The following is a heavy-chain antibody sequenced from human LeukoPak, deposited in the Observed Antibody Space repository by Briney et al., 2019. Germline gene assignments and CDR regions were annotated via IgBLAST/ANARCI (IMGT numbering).Heavy chain of an antibody. CDR2: IWYDGSNK. D-gene: IGHD2-2*01. J-gene: IGHJ6*02. Sequence: GGSLRLSCAASGFTFSSYGMHWVRQAPGKGLEWVAVIWYDGSNKYYADSVKGRFTISRDNSKNTLYLQMNSLRAEDTAVYYCARGCSSTSCSAENYYYYGMDVWGQGTTVTVSS. V-gene: IGHV3-33*01. CDR1: GFTFSSYG. CDR3: ARGCSSTSCSAENYYYYGMDV.